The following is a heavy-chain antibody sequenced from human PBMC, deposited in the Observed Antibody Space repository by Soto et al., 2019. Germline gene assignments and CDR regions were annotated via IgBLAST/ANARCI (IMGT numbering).Heavy chain of an antibody. J-gene: IGHJ5*02. CDR1: GGSVSSGSYY. CDR2: IYYSGST. V-gene: IGHV4-61*01. D-gene: IGHD2-21*01. CDR3: ARGRPRLNWFDP. Sequence: PSETLSLTCTVSGGSVSSGSYYWSWIRQPPGKGLEWIGYIYYSGSTNYNPSLKSRVTISVDTSKNQFSLKLSSVTAADTAVYYCARGRPRLNWFDPWGQGTRVAVSS.